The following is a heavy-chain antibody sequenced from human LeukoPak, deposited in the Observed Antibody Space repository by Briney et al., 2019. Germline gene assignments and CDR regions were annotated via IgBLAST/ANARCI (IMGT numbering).Heavy chain of an antibody. D-gene: IGHD3-10*01. CDR1: GYTFTSYG. J-gene: IGHJ4*02. CDR2: ISAYNGNT. V-gene: IGHV1-18*01. Sequence: ASVKVSCKASGYTFTSYGISWVRQAPGQGLEWMGWISAYNGNTNYAQKLQGRVTMTTDTSTSTAYMELRSLRSEDTAVYYCARDGGVRGVIITRFDYWGQGTLVTVSS. CDR3: ARDGGVRGVIITRFDY.